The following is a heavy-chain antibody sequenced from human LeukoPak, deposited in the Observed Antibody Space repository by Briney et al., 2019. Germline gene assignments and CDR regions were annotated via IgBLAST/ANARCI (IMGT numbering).Heavy chain of an antibody. CDR2: IIPIFGIA. D-gene: IGHD2-15*01. J-gene: IGHJ5*02. CDR3: ARQGYCSGGSYTGAHWFDP. CDR1: GGTFSSYA. Sequence: GASVKVSCKASGGTFSSYAISWVRQAPGQGLEWMGRIIPIFGIANYAQKFQGRVTITADKSTSTAYMELSSLSSEDTAVYYCARQGYCSGGSYTGAHWFDPWGQGTLVTVSS. V-gene: IGHV1-69*04.